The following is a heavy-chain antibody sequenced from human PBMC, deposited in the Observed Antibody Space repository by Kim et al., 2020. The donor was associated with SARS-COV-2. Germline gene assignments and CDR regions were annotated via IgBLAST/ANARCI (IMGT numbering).Heavy chain of an antibody. CDR1: GFTFGDYA. D-gene: IGHD4-17*01. Sequence: GGSLRLSCTASGFTFGDYAMSWFRQAPGKGLEWVGFIRSKAYGGTTEYAASVKGRFTISRDDSKSIAYLQMNSLKTEDTAVYYCTRARDYGDYYGMDVWGQGTTVTVSS. CDR2: IRSKAYGGTT. J-gene: IGHJ6*02. CDR3: TRARDYGDYYGMDV. V-gene: IGHV3-49*03.